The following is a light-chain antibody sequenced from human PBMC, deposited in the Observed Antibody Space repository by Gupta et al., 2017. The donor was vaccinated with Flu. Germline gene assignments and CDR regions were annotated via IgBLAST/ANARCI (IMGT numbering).Light chain of an antibody. CDR3: QSYDSSPLWV. CDR2: EDN. J-gene: IGLJ3*02. Sequence: VTISCTRRSGSIASNDVQWYQQRTGSSPTTVIFEDNQRPSGVPDRFSCSIDISSKAASLTISGLKTEDDADYYYQSYDSSPLWVFGGGTKLTVL. V-gene: IGLV6-57*01. CDR1: SGSIASND.